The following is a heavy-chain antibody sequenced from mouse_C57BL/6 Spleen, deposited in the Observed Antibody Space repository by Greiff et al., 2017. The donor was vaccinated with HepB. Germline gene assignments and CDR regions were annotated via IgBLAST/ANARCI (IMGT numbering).Heavy chain of an antibody. CDR3: AGNYGSWFAY. CDR1: GFSLTSYG. CDR2: IWSGGST. J-gene: IGHJ3*01. Sequence: VKVEESGPGLVQPSQSLSITCTVSGFSLTSYGVHWVRQSPGKGLEWLGVIWSGGSTDYNAAFISRLSISKDNSKSQVFFKMNSLQADDTAIYYCAGNYGSWFAYWGQGTLVTVSA. V-gene: IGHV2-2*01. D-gene: IGHD1-2*01.